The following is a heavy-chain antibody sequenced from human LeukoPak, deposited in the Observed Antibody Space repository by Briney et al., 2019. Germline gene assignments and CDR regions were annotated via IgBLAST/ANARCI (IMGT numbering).Heavy chain of an antibody. Sequence: GGSLRLSCTASGFTFSIYAMSWVRQAQGKGLEWVSVISGSAATTYYADSVKGRFTISRDNSKSTLYLQMNSLRAEDTAVYYCAKGFCSSTACWDYYYMDVWGKGTTVTVSS. CDR3: AKGFCSSTACWDYYYMDV. D-gene: IGHD2-2*01. V-gene: IGHV3-23*01. J-gene: IGHJ6*03. CDR2: ISGSAATT. CDR1: GFTFSIYA.